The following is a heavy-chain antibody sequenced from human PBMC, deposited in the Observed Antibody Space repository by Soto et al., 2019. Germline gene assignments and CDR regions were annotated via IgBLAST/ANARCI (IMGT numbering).Heavy chain of an antibody. Sequence: EVQLLESGGGLVQPGGSLRLSCAASGFTFSSYAMSWVRQAPGKGLEWVSAISGSGGSTYYADSVKGRFTISRDNSKNTLYVQMNSLRAEDTAVYYCAKDARTVATWSYGMDVWGQGTTVTVSS. D-gene: IGHD4-17*01. J-gene: IGHJ6*02. CDR2: ISGSGGST. CDR1: GFTFSSYA. CDR3: AKDARTVATWSYGMDV. V-gene: IGHV3-23*01.